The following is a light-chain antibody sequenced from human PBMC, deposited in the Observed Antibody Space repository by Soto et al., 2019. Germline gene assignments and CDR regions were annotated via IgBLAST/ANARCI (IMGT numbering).Light chain of an antibody. CDR3: QAWDSRTVV. V-gene: IGLV3-1*01. CDR1: KSGDKY. CDR2: QDT. Sequence: SYELTQPPSVSVSPGQTASITCSGRKSGDKYACWYQQRPGQSPVLGIYQDTKRPSGTPGRFSGSNSGNTATLTPSGTQALDEADYSCQAWDSRTVVFGGGTKLTVL. J-gene: IGLJ3*02.